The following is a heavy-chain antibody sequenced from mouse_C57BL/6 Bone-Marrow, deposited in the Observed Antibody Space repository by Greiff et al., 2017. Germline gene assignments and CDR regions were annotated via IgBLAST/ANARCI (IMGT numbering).Heavy chain of an antibody. D-gene: IGHD2-4*01. J-gene: IGHJ3*01. V-gene: IGHV1-18*01. CDR3: AIYYDLAY. CDR2: INPSNGGT. CDR1: GYTFTDYN. Sequence: EVQLQQSGPELVKPGASVKIPCKASGYTFTDYNMDWVKQSHGKSLEWIGDINPSNGGTIYNQKFKGKATLTVDKSSSTAYMELRSLTSEDTAVYYCAIYYDLAYWGQGTLVTVSA.